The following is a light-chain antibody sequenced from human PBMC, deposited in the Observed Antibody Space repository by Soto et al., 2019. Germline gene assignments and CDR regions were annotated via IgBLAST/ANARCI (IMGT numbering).Light chain of an antibody. V-gene: IGKV1-13*02. CDR2: DAS. Sequence: ALQLTQSPSSLSASVGDRVTITCRASQGISSAVAWYQQKPGKAPKLLIFDASSLESGVPSRFSGSGSGTDFTLTISSLQPEDFSTYYCQQFDSYPPFTFGQGTKLEIQ. CDR3: QQFDSYPPFT. J-gene: IGKJ2*01. CDR1: QGISSA.